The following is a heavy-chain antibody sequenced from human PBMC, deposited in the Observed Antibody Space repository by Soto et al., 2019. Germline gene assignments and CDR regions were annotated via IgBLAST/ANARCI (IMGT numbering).Heavy chain of an antibody. CDR1: GFTFSSYA. CDR3: ARGGGRHVATVTTYIYYYYGMDV. V-gene: IGHV3-23*01. D-gene: IGHD4-4*01. CDR2: ISGSGGST. J-gene: IGHJ6*02. Sequence: GGSLRLSCAASGFTFSSYAMSWVRQAPGKGLEWVSAISGSGGSTYYADSVKGRFTISRDNSKNTLYLQMNSLRAKDTAVYYCARGGGRHVATVTTYIYYYYGMDVWGQGTTVTVSS.